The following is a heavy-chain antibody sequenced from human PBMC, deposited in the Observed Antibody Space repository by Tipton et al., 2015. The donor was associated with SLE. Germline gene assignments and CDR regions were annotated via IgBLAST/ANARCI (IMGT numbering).Heavy chain of an antibody. V-gene: IGHV4-30-2*05. CDR1: GGSISSGGYS. D-gene: IGHD1-26*01. CDR3: ARCIVGANSYYYYMDV. J-gene: IGHJ6*03. Sequence: TLSLTCAVSGGSISSGGYSWSWIRQPPGKGLEWIGYIYHSGSTNYNPSLKSRVTISVDTSKNQFSLKLSSVTAADTAVYYCARCIVGANSYYYYMDVWGKGTTVTVSS. CDR2: IYHSGST.